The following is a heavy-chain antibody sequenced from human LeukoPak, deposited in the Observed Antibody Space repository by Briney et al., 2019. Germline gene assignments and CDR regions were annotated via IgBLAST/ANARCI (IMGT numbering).Heavy chain of an antibody. CDR2: IYYSGST. D-gene: IGHD5-24*01. CDR3: ARDVGDGYTYSYFDY. V-gene: IGHV4-59*01. CDR1: SDSTSSYY. Sequence: SETLSLTCAVSSDSTSSYYWTWIRQAPGKGLEWIGYIYYSGSTKYNPSLKSRVTISVDTSKSQFSLKLTSVTAVDTAVYYCARDVGDGYTYSYFDYWGQGTLVTVSS. J-gene: IGHJ4*02.